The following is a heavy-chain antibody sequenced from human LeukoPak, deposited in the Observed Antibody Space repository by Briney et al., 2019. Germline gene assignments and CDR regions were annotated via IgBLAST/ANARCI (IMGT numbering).Heavy chain of an antibody. CDR2: ISGGGVST. J-gene: IGHJ4*02. CDR1: GLPIADFA. Sequence: GGSLRLSCVASGLPIADFAMHWVRQAPGKGLEWVSLISGGGVSTFYANSVKGRFSISRDNSKNSLSLEMNSLRTEDTAMYYCARESGKFDYWGQGTLVIVSS. CDR3: ARESGKFDY. V-gene: IGHV3-43*02.